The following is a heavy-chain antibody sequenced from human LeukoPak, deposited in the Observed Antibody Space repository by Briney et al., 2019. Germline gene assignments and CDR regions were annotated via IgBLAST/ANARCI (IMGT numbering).Heavy chain of an antibody. D-gene: IGHD6-6*01. CDR2: MSYSGNT. J-gene: IGHJ5*02. CDR1: GASIASQF. CDR3: ARFSSGSNWFDA. V-gene: IGHV4-59*11. Sequence: SETLSLTCTVSGASIASQFWSWVRQSPGKRPEYLGYMSYSGNTNYNPSLKSRIIISLDTSKNQFSLKLSSLTAADTAVYYCARFSSGSNWFDAWGQGTLVTVSS.